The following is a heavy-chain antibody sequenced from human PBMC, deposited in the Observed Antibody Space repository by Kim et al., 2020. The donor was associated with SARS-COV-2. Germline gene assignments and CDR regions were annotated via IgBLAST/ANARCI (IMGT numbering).Heavy chain of an antibody. CDR1: GFTFSSYA. J-gene: IGHJ6*02. CDR3: ARGDSSGYYYYGMDV. Sequence: GGSLRLSCAASGFTFSSYAMHWVRQAPGKGLEWVAVISYDGSNKYYADSVKGRFTISRDNSKNTLYLQMNSLRAEDTAVYYCARGDSSGYYYYGMDVWGQGTTVTVSS. D-gene: IGHD3-22*01. V-gene: IGHV3-30*04. CDR2: ISYDGSNK.